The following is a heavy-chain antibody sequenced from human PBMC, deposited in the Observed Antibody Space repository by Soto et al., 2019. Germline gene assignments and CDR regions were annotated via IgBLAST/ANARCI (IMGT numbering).Heavy chain of an antibody. D-gene: IGHD2-2*01. J-gene: IGHJ6*02. CDR3: ARVLGVVVPAAMGYYYYGMDV. CDR2: IIPILGIA. V-gene: IGHV1-69*02. CDR1: GGTFSSYT. Sequence: SVKVSCKASGGTFSSYTISWVRQAPGQGLEWMGRIIPILGIANYAQKFQGRVTITADKSTSTAYMELSSLRSEDTAVYYFARVLGVVVPAAMGYYYYGMDVWGQGTTVTVSS.